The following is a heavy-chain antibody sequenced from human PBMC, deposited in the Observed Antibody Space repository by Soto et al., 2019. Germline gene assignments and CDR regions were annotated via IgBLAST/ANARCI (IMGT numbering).Heavy chain of an antibody. CDR2: VIPLFGAA. CDR3: AREQHDPYDASGYYFNWFDP. D-gene: IGHD3-22*01. Sequence: SVKVSCKASGGTFSNYGINWVRQAPGQGLEWMGGVIPLFGAANYAQKFQGRVTITADASTSMVYMRLSSLRSEDTAVYYCAREQHDPYDASGYYFNWFDPWGQGTLVTVSS. V-gene: IGHV1-69*13. J-gene: IGHJ5*02. CDR1: GGTFSNYG.